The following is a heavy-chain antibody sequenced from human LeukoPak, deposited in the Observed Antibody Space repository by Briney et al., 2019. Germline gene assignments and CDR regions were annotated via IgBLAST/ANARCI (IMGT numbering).Heavy chain of an antibody. CDR3: ARGGYCSSTSCTGELDY. J-gene: IGHJ4*02. V-gene: IGHV4-34*01. Sequence: PLETLSLTCAVYGGSFSGYYWSWIRQPPGKGLEWIGEINHSGSTNYNPSLKSRVTISVDTSKNQFSLKLSSVTAADTAVYYCARGGYCSSTSCTGELDYWGQGTLVTVSS. CDR1: GGSFSGYY. CDR2: INHSGST. D-gene: IGHD2-2*03.